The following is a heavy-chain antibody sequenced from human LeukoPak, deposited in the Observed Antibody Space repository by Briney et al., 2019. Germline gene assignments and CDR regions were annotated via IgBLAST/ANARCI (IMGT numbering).Heavy chain of an antibody. V-gene: IGHV3-66*01. Sequence: PGGSQRLSCAASGFTVSSNYMSWVRQAPGKGLEWVSVIYSGGSTYHADPVKGRFTISRDNSKNTLYLQMNSLRAEDTAVYYCARTVTFDGMDVWGQGTTVTVSS. J-gene: IGHJ6*02. CDR3: ARTVTFDGMDV. CDR1: GFTVSSNY. D-gene: IGHD4-17*01. CDR2: IYSGGST.